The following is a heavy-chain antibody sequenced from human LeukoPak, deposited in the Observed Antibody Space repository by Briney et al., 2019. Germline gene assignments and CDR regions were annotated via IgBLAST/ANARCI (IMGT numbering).Heavy chain of an antibody. D-gene: IGHD3-22*01. CDR1: GGSISRYY. Sequence: SETLSLTCTVSGGSISRYYWSWIRQPPGKGLEWIGYIYSSGSTNYNPSLKSRVTISVDTSKNQFSLKLSSVTAAVTAVYYCARLVEIVVISNYWYFDLWGRGTLVTVSS. CDR2: IYSSGST. J-gene: IGHJ2*01. V-gene: IGHV4-59*12. CDR3: ARLVEIVVISNYWYFDL.